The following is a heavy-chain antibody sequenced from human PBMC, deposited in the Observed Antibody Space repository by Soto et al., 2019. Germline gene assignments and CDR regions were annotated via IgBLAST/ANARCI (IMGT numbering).Heavy chain of an antibody. Sequence: VQLLESGGGLVQPGGSLRLSCAASGFTFSSYVMSWVRQAPGKGLEWVSAISGSGGRTYYADSVKGRFTISRDNSKNTLYLQMNSLRADDTAVYSCAKDNDRGVINYFDYWGQGPLVTVSS. CDR2: ISGSGGRT. J-gene: IGHJ4*02. CDR1: GFTFSSYV. D-gene: IGHD3-10*02. V-gene: IGHV3-23*01. CDR3: AKDNDRGVINYFDY.